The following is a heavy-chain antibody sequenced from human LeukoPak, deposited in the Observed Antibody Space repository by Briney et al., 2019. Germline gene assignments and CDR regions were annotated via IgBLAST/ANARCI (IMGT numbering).Heavy chain of an antibody. CDR3: AKDRAVWFGELHEFDY. CDR1: GFTFSSYS. J-gene: IGHJ4*02. V-gene: IGHV3-23*01. CDR2: ISGSGGST. Sequence: PGGSLRLSRAASGFTFSSYSMNWVRQAPGKGLEWVSAISGSGGSTYYADSVKGRFTISRDNSKNTLYLQMNSLRAEDTAVYYCAKDRAVWFGELHEFDYWGQGTLVTVSS. D-gene: IGHD3-10*01.